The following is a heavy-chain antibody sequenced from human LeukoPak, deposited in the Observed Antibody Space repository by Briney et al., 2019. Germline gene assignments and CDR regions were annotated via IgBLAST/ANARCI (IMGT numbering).Heavy chain of an antibody. J-gene: IGHJ4*02. D-gene: IGHD3-22*01. Sequence: ASVKVSCKASGYTFTSYEVNWVRQATGQGLEWMGWMNPNSGDTAYAQKFQGRITMTRSTSISTAYMELSSLRSEDTAVYYCARGLGTYDSSELTWPMISFWGQGTLVTVSS. V-gene: IGHV1-8*01. CDR2: MNPNSGDT. CDR3: ARGLGTYDSSELTWPMISF. CDR1: GYTFTSYE.